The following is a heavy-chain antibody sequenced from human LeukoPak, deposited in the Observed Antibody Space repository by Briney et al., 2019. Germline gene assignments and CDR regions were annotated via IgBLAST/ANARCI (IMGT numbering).Heavy chain of an antibody. V-gene: IGHV4-39*01. CDR2: IYYSGST. J-gene: IGHJ4*02. D-gene: IGHD3-22*01. CDR1: GGSINNGGYY. CDR3: ARSPRDYYDSSGYYKRAQYYFDY. Sequence: SQTLSLTCTVSGGSINNGGYYWSWIRQHPGKGLEWIGSIYYSGSTYYNPSLKSRVTISVDTSKNQFSLKLSSVTAADTAVYYCARSPRDYYDSSGYYKRAQYYFDYWGQGTLVTVSS.